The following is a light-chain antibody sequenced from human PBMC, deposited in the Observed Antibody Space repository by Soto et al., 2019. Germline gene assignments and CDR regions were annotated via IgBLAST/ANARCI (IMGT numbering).Light chain of an antibody. J-gene: IGKJ1*01. CDR1: QSISSS. CDR3: QQYNSNLWT. CDR2: DAS. V-gene: IGKV1-5*01. Sequence: DIQMTQSPSILPASVGDRVTITCRASQSISSSLAWYQQRPGKAPKFLIYDASTLESGVPSRFSGSGSGTEFTLTISSLQPDDFATYYCQQYNSNLWTFGQGTKV.